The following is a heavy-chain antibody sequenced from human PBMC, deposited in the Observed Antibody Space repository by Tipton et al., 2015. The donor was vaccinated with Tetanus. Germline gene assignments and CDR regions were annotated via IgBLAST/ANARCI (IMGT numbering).Heavy chain of an antibody. J-gene: IGHJ6*02. CDR1: GFTVSSNY. V-gene: IGHV3-66*01. CDR3: AREGVLWFGELQDNYYSSGMDV. Sequence: SLRLSCAASGFTVSSNYMNWVRQAPGKGLEWVSVIYSGGSTYYADSVKGRFTISRDNSKNTLYLQMNSLRAEDTAVYYCAREGVLWFGELQDNYYSSGMDVWGQGPTVTVSS. D-gene: IGHD3-10*01. CDR2: IYSGGST.